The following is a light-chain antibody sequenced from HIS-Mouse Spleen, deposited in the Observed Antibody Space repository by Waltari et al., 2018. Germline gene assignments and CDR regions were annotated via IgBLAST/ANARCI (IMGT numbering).Light chain of an antibody. CDR3: QVWDSSSDHVV. CDR1: SRDVGGFNY. V-gene: IGLV2-11*01. J-gene: IGLJ2*01. Sequence: QSALTQPRSVSGSPGQSVTISCTGTSRDVGGFNYFSWYQQHPGKAPKLMIYDVSKRPSGVPDRFSGSKSGNTASLTISGLQADDEADYYCQVWDSSSDHVVFGGGTKLTVL. CDR2: DVS.